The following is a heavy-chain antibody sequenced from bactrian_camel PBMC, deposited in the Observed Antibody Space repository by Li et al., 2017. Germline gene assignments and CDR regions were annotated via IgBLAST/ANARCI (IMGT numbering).Heavy chain of an antibody. V-gene: IGHV3S40*01. Sequence: VQLVESGGGLVQPGGSLRLSCAASGFTFSTDFMSWVRQAPGKGLEWVSTIHTIGGSTYYTDSVKGQFTISRDNAKNTVDLQMNSLTSEDTALYYCATDWPSPGGGDWYFGIGQLGQGTQVTVS. J-gene: IGHJ4*01. CDR2: IHTIGGST. D-gene: IGHD1*01. CDR1: GFTFSTDF.